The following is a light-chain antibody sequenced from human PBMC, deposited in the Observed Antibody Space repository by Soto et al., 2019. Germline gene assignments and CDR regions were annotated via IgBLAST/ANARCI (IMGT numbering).Light chain of an antibody. Sequence: EIVLTQSPVTLSLSPGERATLSCRASQSIRSNYLAWYQQKPGQAPRFLIYGAFSRATGIPDRVSGSGSGTDFTLTISRLEPEDFAVYDCQQYGSSPVTFGQGTKVDIK. CDR2: GAF. V-gene: IGKV3-20*01. CDR1: QSIRSNY. J-gene: IGKJ1*01. CDR3: QQYGSSPVT.